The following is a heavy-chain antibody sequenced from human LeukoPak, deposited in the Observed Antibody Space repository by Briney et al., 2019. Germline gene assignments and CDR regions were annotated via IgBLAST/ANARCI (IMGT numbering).Heavy chain of an antibody. V-gene: IGHV3-7*01. CDR1: GFTFKNNW. Sequence: AGSLRLSCVASGFTFKNNWMSWVRQPQGQGMELVSNINQNRSEKYYVDSVKGRFTISRDNAENSVYLQMNSLRAEDTAVYHCARLGTVTRARFDYWGQGALVTVSS. D-gene: IGHD4-17*01. CDR3: ARLGTVTRARFDY. J-gene: IGHJ4*02. CDR2: INQNRSEK.